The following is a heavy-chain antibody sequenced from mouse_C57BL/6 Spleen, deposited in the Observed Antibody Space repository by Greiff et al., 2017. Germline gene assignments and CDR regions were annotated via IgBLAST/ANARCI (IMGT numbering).Heavy chain of an antibody. Sequence: VQLQQSGAELVRPGASVTLSCKASGYTFTDYEMHWVKQTPVHGLEWIGAIDPETGGPAYNQKFKGKAILTADKSSSTAYMELRSLTSEDSAVYYCTRWGGTTVVAPYYYAMDYWGQGTSVTVSS. D-gene: IGHD1-1*01. V-gene: IGHV1-15*01. J-gene: IGHJ4*01. CDR2: IDPETGGP. CDR1: GYTFTDYE. CDR3: TRWGGTTVVAPYYYAMDY.